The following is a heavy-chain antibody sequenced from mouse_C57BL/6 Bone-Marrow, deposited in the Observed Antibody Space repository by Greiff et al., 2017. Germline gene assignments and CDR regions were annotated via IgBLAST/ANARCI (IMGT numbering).Heavy chain of an antibody. J-gene: IGHJ4*01. D-gene: IGHD2-4*01. V-gene: IGHV5-15*01. CDR2: ISNLAYSI. CDR3: ARYDYDGYAMDY. CDR1: GFTFSDYG. Sequence: EVQGVESGGGLVQPGGSLKLSCAASGFTFSDYGMAWVRQAPRKGPEWVAFISNLAYSIYYADTVTGRFPISSENAKNTLSLEMSSLRSEDTAMYYCARYDYDGYAMDYWGQGTSVTVSS.